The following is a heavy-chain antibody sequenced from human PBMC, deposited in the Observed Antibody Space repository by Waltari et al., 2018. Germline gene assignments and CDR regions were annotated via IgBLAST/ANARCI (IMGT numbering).Heavy chain of an antibody. V-gene: IGHV1-24*01. CDR3: AAESPGTDDRFYYYHIMDF. CDR2: FDPEGGQR. CDR1: GLTLNDLS. J-gene: IGHJ6*02. Sequence: QVQLLQSGAEVKTPGASVQVSCKVSGLTLNDLSMRWVRQLPGAGLQWLGGFDPEGGQRVVSQAFQSHITMTEDTSTDTAYMELNNLTSEDTAVYYCAAESPGTDDRFYYYHIMDFWGQGTTVTVSS.